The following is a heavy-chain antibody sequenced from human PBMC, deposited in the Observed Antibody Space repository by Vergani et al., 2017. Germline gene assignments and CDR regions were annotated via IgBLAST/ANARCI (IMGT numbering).Heavy chain of an antibody. V-gene: IGHV4-4*09. CDR2: IYTSGST. D-gene: IGHD2-15*01. CDR3: ARSDADPWWIDY. J-gene: IGHJ4*02. Sequence: QVQLQESGPGLVKPSETLSLTCTVSGGSISSYYWSWIRQPPGKGLEWIGYIYTSGSTNYNPSLKSRVTISVATSKNQFSLKLSSVTAADTAVYYCARSDADPWWIDYWGQGTLVTVSS. CDR1: GGSISSYY.